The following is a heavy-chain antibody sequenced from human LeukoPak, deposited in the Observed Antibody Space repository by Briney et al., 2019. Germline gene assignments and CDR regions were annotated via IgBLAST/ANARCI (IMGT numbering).Heavy chain of an antibody. Sequence: SETLSLTCAVYGGSFSGYYWSWIRQPPGKGLEWIGEINHSGSTNYNPSLKSRVTISVDTSKNQFSLKLGSVTAADTAVYYCAAPNCSSTSCYGGNDYYYYGMDVWGQGTTVTVSS. V-gene: IGHV4-34*01. CDR3: AAPNCSSTSCYGGNDYYYYGMDV. CDR2: INHSGST. CDR1: GGSFSGYY. D-gene: IGHD2-2*01. J-gene: IGHJ6*02.